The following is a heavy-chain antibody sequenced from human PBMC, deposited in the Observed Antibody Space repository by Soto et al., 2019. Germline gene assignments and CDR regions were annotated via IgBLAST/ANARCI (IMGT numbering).Heavy chain of an antibody. J-gene: IGHJ6*02. CDR1: GGSISSSSYY. D-gene: IGHD3-10*01. V-gene: IGHV4-39*01. CDR2: IYYSGST. CDR3: ARLIGVLWFGESLDV. Sequence: QLQLQESGPGLVKPSETLSLTCTVSGGSISSSSYYWGWIRQPPGKGLGWIGSIYYSGSTYYNPSLKSRVTISVDTSKNQFSLKLSSVTAADTAVYYCARLIGVLWFGESLDVWGQGTTVTVSS.